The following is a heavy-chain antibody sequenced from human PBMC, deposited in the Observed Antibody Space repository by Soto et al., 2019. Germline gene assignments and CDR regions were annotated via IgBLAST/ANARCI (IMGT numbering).Heavy chain of an antibody. V-gene: IGHV1-2*02. J-gene: IGHJ6*02. CDR2: FNPKFGDT. CDR3: ARNMDVYYGGGGGNGHGV. D-gene: IGHD2-21*01. CDR1: GYTFTAYH. Sequence: QVRLVQSGAEVKEPGDSVRVSCEASGYTFTAYHIHWVRQAPGQGLEWKGWFNPKFGDTGYAQDFQDGVFITSDMSISTAYLELSRLTTDDTAIYYCARNMDVYYGGGGGNGHGVWGQGTTVTVFS.